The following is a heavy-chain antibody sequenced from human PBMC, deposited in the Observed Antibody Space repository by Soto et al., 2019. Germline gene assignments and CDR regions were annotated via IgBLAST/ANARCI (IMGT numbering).Heavy chain of an antibody. V-gene: IGHV3-20*01. J-gene: IGHJ3*02. CDR3: ARRSYGDYDGGAFYI. CDR2: INWNGGST. Sequence: GGSLRLSCAASGFTFDDYGMSWVRQAPGKGLEWVSGINWNGGSTGYADSVKGRFTISRDNAKNSLYLQMNSLRAEDTALYHCARRSYGDYDGGAFYIWGQGTMVTVSS. D-gene: IGHD4-17*01. CDR1: GFTFDDYG.